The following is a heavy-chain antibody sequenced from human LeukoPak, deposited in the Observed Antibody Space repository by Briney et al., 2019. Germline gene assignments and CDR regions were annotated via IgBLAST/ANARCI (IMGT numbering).Heavy chain of an antibody. CDR3: AREASDYYDSSGYYPGVFSNWFDP. J-gene: IGHJ5*02. V-gene: IGHV4-31*03. CDR2: IYYSGST. CDR1: GGSISSGGYY. D-gene: IGHD3-22*01. Sequence: SETLSLTCTVSGGSISSGGYYWSWIRQHPGKGLEWIGYIYYSGSTYYNPSHKSRVTISVDTSKNQFSLKLSSVTAADTAGYYCAREASDYYDSSGYYPGVFSNWFDPWGQGTLVTVSS.